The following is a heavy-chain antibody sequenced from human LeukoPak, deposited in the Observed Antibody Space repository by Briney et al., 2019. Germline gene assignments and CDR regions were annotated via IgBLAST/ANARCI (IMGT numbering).Heavy chain of an antibody. Sequence: PSETLSLTCAVSGYSISSGYYWGWIRQPPGKGLEWIGSIYHSGSTYYNPSLKSRVTISVDTSKNQFSLKLSSVTAAGTAVYYCFGTPGWLQGASFDYWGQGTLVTVSS. D-gene: IGHD5-24*01. CDR2: IYHSGST. CDR3: FGTPGWLQGASFDY. J-gene: IGHJ4*02. V-gene: IGHV4-38-2*01. CDR1: GYSISSGYY.